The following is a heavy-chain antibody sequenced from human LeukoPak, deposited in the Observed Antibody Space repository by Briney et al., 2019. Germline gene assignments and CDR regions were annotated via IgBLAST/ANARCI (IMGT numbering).Heavy chain of an antibody. CDR1: GGSISSYY. J-gene: IGHJ5*02. D-gene: IGHD5-12*01. Sequence: SETLSLTCTVSGGSISSYYWSWIRQPPGKGLEWIGYIYYSGSTNYNPSLKSRVTISVDTSMNQFSLKLSSVTAADTAVYYCARASYSGYDVGWFDPWGQGTLVTVSS. CDR2: IYYSGST. CDR3: ARASYSGYDVGWFDP. V-gene: IGHV4-59*01.